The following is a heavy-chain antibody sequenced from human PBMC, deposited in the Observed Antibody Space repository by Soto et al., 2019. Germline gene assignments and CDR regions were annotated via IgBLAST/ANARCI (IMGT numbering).Heavy chain of an antibody. CDR2: ISYDGNSQ. Sequence: PGGSLRHSCAASGFTFSGYAMRWVRQAPDKGLEWVAIISYDGNSQHYADPVKGRFTVSRDSSKNTLFLQMNSLKPEDTAVYYCARSRGSDGYYYVDYWGQGTPVTVSS. CDR3: ARSRGSDGYYYVDY. J-gene: IGHJ4*02. D-gene: IGHD3-16*01. V-gene: IGHV3-30-3*01. CDR1: GFTFSGYA.